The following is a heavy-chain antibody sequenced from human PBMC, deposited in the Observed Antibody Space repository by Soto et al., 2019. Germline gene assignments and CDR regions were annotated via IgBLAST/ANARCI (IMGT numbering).Heavy chain of an antibody. D-gene: IGHD3-22*01. V-gene: IGHV1-46*01. Sequence: GASVKVSCKASGYTFTSYYMHWVRQAPGQGLEWMGIINPSGGSTSYAQKFQGRVTITRDTSTSTVYMELSSLRSEDTAVYYCARGIGRNYYDSSGYRKTFDYWGQGTLVTVSS. CDR1: GYTFTSYY. CDR2: INPSGGST. J-gene: IGHJ4*02. CDR3: ARGIGRNYYDSSGYRKTFDY.